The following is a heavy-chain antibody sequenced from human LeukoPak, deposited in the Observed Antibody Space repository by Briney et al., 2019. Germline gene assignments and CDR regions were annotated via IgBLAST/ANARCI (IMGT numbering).Heavy chain of an antibody. J-gene: IGHJ4*02. CDR2: INEDGSEK. D-gene: IGHD6-13*01. V-gene: IGHV3-7*01. CDR1: GFSFGIYW. Sequence: GGSLRLSCAGTGFSFGIYWMSWVRQAPGKGLEWVANINEDGSEKHYVDSVKGRFTISRDNGKNAVYLEMNSLRVEDTAVYYCARVYSRVGPFDYWGQGTLVTVSS. CDR3: ARVYSRVGPFDY.